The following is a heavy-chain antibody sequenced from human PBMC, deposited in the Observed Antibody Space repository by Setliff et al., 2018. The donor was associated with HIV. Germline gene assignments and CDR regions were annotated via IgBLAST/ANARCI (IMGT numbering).Heavy chain of an antibody. D-gene: IGHD4-17*01. V-gene: IGHV4-59*08. J-gene: IGHJ6*02. CDR1: GDLINNHN. CDR3: ARGGPTVAFGLDV. CDR2: IHYSGTS. Sequence: PSETLSLTCTVSGDLINNHNWNWIRQSPEKGLEWLGNIHYSGTSNYNPSLKSRVTISVDTSNNQFSLNLNSVTAADTAVYYCARGGPTVAFGLDVWGQGTTVTVSS.